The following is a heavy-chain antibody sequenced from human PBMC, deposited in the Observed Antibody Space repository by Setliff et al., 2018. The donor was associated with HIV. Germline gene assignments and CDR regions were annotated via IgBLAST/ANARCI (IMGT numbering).Heavy chain of an antibody. CDR3: ARRADRFDL. CDR1: GYALTSYS. CDR2: ISDYNSNT. J-gene: IGHJ5*02. D-gene: IGHD3-9*01. Sequence: ASVKVSCKASGYALTSYSLTWVRQAPGQGLEWMGWISDYNSNTEDAQKFQGRVTMTKDTSTSTAYMELRSLRPDETAVYFCARRADRFDLWGQGTLVTVSS. V-gene: IGHV1-18*01.